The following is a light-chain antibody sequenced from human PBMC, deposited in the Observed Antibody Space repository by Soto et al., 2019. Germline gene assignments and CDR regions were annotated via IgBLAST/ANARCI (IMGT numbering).Light chain of an antibody. Sequence: QSVLTQPPSASGTPGQRVTISCSGGSSNIGSKAVSWYQQVPGTAPKLLIYSNLERPSGVPDRFSDSKYGTSASLAISGLQSEDVADYYCGAWYVSLNGFVFGVGTKLTVL. J-gene: IGLJ1*01. CDR3: GAWYVSLNGFV. CDR1: SSNIGSKA. CDR2: SNL. V-gene: IGLV1-44*01.